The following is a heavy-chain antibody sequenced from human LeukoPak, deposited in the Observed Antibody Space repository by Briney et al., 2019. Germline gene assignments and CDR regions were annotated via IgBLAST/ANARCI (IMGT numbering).Heavy chain of an antibody. CDR2: IKSESDGGTT. CDR3: IRYGYNLAAYLQH. V-gene: IGHV3-15*07. CDR1: GFIFSTAW. D-gene: IGHD5-24*01. J-gene: IGHJ1*01. Sequence: GGSLRLSCAASGFIFSTAWMNWVRQAPGKGLEWVGHIKSESDGGTTDYAAPVKGGFIISRDDSENTLYLQMSSLKTEDTAVYYCIRYGYNLAAYLQHWGQGTLVTVSS.